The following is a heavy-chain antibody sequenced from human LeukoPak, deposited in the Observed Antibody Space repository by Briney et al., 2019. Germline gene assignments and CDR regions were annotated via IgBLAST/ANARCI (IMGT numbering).Heavy chain of an antibody. D-gene: IGHD6-19*01. Sequence: NTSETLSLTCAVYGGSLSGYYWSWIRQPPGKGLEWIGEINHSGSTNYNPSLKSRVTISVDTSKNQLSLKLGSMTAADTAVYYCARQWLVSPLFDYWGQGTLVTVSS. CDR3: ARQWLVSPLFDY. J-gene: IGHJ4*02. CDR1: GGSLSGYY. CDR2: INHSGST. V-gene: IGHV4-34*01.